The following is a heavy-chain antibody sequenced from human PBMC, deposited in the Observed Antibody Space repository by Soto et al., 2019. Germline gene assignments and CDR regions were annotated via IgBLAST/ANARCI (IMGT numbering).Heavy chain of an antibody. CDR1: GFSFSCCA. CDR2: VGHDGATT. D-gene: IGHD3-3*02. J-gene: IGHJ6*02. CDR3: AKDLHYWSAMDV. Sequence: EVQLLESGGGVIQPGGSLTLSCAASGFSFSCCAMSWVRQAPGRGLEWVSGVGHDGATTHYADSVKGRFTISKDNSKSTVYLQMNSLRAEDTAVYYCAKDLHYWSAMDVWGQGTTVTVSS. V-gene: IGHV3-23*01.